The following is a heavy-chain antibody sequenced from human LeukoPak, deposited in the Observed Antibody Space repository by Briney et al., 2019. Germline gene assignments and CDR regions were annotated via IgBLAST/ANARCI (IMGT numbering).Heavy chain of an antibody. J-gene: IGHJ4*02. CDR3: ARERVYCSGGSCYTFFDY. D-gene: IGHD2-15*01. V-gene: IGHV4-34*01. CDR1: GGSFSGYY. Sequence: SETLSLTCAVDGGSFSGYYWSWIRQPPGKGLEWIGEISHSGSTNYNPSLKSRVTISVDTSKNQFSLKLSSVTAADTAVYYCARERVYCSGGSCYTFFDYWGQGTLVTVSS. CDR2: ISHSGST.